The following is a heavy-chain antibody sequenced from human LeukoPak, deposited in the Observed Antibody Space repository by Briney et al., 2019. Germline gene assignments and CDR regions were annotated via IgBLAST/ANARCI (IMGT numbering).Heavy chain of an antibody. CDR3: ARDGLSYTNPNNWLEP. D-gene: IGHD2-2*02. Sequence: VASVKVSCTASGYPFSSYYINWVRQAPGQGLEWMGWISAYNGDTNYAQNFQGRVTMTTDTSTDTAYMELRSLRSDDSAVYYCARDGLSYTNPNNWLEPWGQGTLVTVSS. J-gene: IGHJ5*02. CDR1: GYPFSSYY. CDR2: ISAYNGDT. V-gene: IGHV1-18*01.